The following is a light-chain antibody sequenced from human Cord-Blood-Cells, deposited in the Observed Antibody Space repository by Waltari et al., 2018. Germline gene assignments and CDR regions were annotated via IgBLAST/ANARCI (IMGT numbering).Light chain of an antibody. CDR3: QAWDSSTVV. CDR1: TLGDNY. CDR2: QDS. Sequence: SYELTQPPSVSVSPGQTASITCSGATLGDNYACWYQQKPGQSPVLVSYQDSKRPSGIPERFSGSNSGNTATLTISGTQAMDEADYYCQAWDSSTVVFGGGTKLTVL. V-gene: IGLV3-1*01. J-gene: IGLJ2*01.